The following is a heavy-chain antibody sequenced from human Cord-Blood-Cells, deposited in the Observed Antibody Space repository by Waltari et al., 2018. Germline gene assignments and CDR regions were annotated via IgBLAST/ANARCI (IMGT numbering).Heavy chain of an antibody. D-gene: IGHD7-27*01. CDR2: IVVGSGNT. V-gene: IGHV1-58*01. Sequence: QMQLVQSGAEVKKPGTSVTVSCKDSGFTFTSSAVHWVRQARGQRLAWIGWIVVGSGNTNYEQKFQERVTITRDMATSTAYMELSSLRSEDTAVYYCAADRAGDGGGWYFDLWGRGTLVTVSS. CDR3: AADRAGDGGGWYFDL. CDR1: GFTFTSSA. J-gene: IGHJ2*01.